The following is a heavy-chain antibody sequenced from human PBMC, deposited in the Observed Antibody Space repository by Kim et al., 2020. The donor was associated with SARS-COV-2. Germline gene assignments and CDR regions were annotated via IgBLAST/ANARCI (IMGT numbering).Heavy chain of an antibody. Sequence: GGSLRLSCAASGFTFDDYAMHWVRQAPGKGLEWVSGISWNSGSIGYADSVKGRFTISRDNAKNSLYLQMNSLRAEDTALYYCAKGGGSSWSVAPFDYWGRGSLVTVSS. CDR2: ISWNSGSI. D-gene: IGHD6-13*01. CDR1: GFTFDDYA. V-gene: IGHV3-9*01. CDR3: AKGGGSSWSVAPFDY. J-gene: IGHJ4*02.